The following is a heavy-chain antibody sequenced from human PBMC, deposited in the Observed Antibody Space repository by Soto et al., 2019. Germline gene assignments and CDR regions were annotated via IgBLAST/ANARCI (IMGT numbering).Heavy chain of an antibody. CDR2: IYYSGST. J-gene: IGHJ3*02. CDR1: GGSISSSSYY. V-gene: IGHV4-39*01. D-gene: IGHD3-9*01. CDR3: ARVGPINPGRYFDWLLLKSAFDI. Sequence: PSETLSLTCTVSGGSISSSSYYWGWIRQPPGKGLEWIGSIYYSGSTYYNPSLKSRVTISVDTSKNQFSLKLSSVTAADTAVYYCARVGPINPGRYFDWLLLKSAFDIWGQGTMVTVSS.